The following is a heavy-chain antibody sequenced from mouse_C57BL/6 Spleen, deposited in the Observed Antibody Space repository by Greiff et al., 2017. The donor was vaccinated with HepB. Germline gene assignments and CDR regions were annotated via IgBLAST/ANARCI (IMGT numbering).Heavy chain of an antibody. CDR1: GYTFTSYW. CDR2: IYPGSGST. J-gene: IGHJ2*01. D-gene: IGHD2-2*01. Sequence: QVQLQQPGAELVKPGASVKMSCKASGYTFTSYWITWVKQRPGQGLEWIGDIYPGSGSTNYNEKFKSKATLTVDTSSSTSYMQLSRLTSDNAAVYYCAVGVTPFDYWGQGTTLTVSS. V-gene: IGHV1-55*01. CDR3: AVGVTPFDY.